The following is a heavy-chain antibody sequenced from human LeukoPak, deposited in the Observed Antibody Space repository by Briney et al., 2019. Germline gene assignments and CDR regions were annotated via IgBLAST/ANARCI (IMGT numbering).Heavy chain of an antibody. D-gene: IGHD3-10*01. Sequence: GGSLRLSCAASGFTFSSYWMSWVCQAPGKGLEWVANIKQDGTEKYYVDSVKGRFTISRDNAKNSLYLQMNSLRAEDTAVYYCARDQEYYYGSGSYKTPLDYWGQGTLVTVSS. V-gene: IGHV3-7*03. J-gene: IGHJ4*02. CDR2: IKQDGTEK. CDR3: ARDQEYYYGSGSYKTPLDY. CDR1: GFTFSSYW.